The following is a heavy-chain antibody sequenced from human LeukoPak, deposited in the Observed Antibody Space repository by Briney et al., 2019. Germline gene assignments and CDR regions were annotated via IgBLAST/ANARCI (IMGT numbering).Heavy chain of an antibody. D-gene: IGHD3-10*01. CDR2: IIPIFGTA. V-gene: IGHV1-69*13. J-gene: IGHJ6*02. CDR1: GGTFSSYA. Sequence: WASVKVSCKASGGTFSSYAISWVRQAPGQGLEWMGGIIPIFGTANYAQKFQGRVTITADESTSTAYMELSSLRSEDTAVYYCASPVDLDYYGSGSSPYGMDVWGQGTTVTVSS. CDR3: ASPVDLDYYGSGSSPYGMDV.